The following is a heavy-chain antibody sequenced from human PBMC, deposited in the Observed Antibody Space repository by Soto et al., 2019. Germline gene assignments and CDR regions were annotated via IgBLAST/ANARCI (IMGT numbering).Heavy chain of an antibody. D-gene: IGHD6-13*01. CDR1: GFSFTNYW. Sequence: PGESLKISCKGSGFSFTNYWIGWVRQTPGKGLEWMGIIYPGDSDTRYSPSFQGQVTISADQSISTAYLQWSSLKASDTAMYYCARPRSSSRNYVGMDVWGQGTTVTVSS. CDR3: ARPRSSSRNYVGMDV. V-gene: IGHV5-51*01. J-gene: IGHJ6*02. CDR2: IYPGDSDT.